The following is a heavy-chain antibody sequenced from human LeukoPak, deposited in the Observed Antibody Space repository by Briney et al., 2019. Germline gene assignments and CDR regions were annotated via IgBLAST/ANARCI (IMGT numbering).Heavy chain of an antibody. Sequence: PGGSLRLSCAASGFTFRSNWMSWLRQAPGKGLEWVTNIDPAGSGQYYVDSVKGRFTISRDNAKNSLYLQMNSLRAEDTAVYYCARPHCGRGTCYDYWGQGTLVTVS. V-gene: IGHV3-7*03. J-gene: IGHJ4*02. CDR3: ARPHCGRGTCYDY. CDR2: IDPAGSGQ. D-gene: IGHD2-15*01. CDR1: GFTFRSNW.